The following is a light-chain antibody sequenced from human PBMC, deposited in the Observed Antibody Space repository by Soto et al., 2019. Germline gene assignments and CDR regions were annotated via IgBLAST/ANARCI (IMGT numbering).Light chain of an antibody. Sequence: IVLTQSQATLSVYPGERAPLSWRASQSARSSLGWYQQKPGQPPSLLIYDVSIRATGIPARFNGSGSGTEFTLTISSLQSEDFAVYYCQQYNNWPPTFGQGTRLEIK. CDR3: QQYNNWPPT. J-gene: IGKJ5*01. CDR2: DVS. CDR1: QSARSS. V-gene: IGKV3-15*01.